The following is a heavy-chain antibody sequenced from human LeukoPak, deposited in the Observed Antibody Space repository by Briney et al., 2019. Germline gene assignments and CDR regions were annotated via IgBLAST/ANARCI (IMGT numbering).Heavy chain of an antibody. V-gene: IGHV1-18*01. CDR2: ISAYNGNT. D-gene: IGHD1-14*01. J-gene: IGHJ4*02. CDR3: ARSPRFHNQYYFDY. Sequence: ASVKVSCKASGYTFTSYGISWVRQAPGQGLEWMGWISAYNGNTNYAQKLQGRVTMTTDTSTSTAYMELRSLRSDDTAVYYCARSPRFHNQYYFDYWGQGTLFTVSS. CDR1: GYTFTSYG.